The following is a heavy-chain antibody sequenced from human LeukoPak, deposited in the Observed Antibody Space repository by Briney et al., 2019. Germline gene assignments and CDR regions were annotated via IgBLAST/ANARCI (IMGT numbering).Heavy chain of an antibody. CDR1: GFTFDNYS. J-gene: IGHJ4*02. CDR2: IYWKSGSI. D-gene: IGHD6-19*01. Sequence: GGSLRLSCADSGFTFDNYSMHLVRQAPGRGLKWVSGIYWKSGSIGYADSVKGRFTISRDNAKNSLYLQMNSLRGQDKALYYCATDIGSRQWLVNFDYWGQGTLVTVSS. V-gene: IGHV3-9*01. CDR3: ATDIGSRQWLVNFDY.